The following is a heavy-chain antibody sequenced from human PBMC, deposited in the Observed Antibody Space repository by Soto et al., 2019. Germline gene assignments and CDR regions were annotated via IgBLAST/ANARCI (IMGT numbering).Heavy chain of an antibody. D-gene: IGHD6-19*01. Sequence: PSETLSLTCTVSGGSTSTYYWGWFRQPPGKGLEWIGYFHSSGTSNYNPSLESRVTLSTDTSKNQLSLKLSSVTTADTAVYFCTRGSGWLVDSWGQGTLVTVSS. CDR1: GGSTSTYY. J-gene: IGHJ4*02. V-gene: IGHV4-59*01. CDR3: TRGSGWLVDS. CDR2: FHSSGTS.